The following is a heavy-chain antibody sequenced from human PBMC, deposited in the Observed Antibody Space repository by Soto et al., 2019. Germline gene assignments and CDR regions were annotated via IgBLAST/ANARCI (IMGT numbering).Heavy chain of an antibody. D-gene: IGHD6-13*01. CDR3: AREDIAAIPTRVGWFDP. V-gene: IGHV1-69*01. CDR1: GGTFSSYA. J-gene: IGHJ5*02. Sequence: NLSCKASGGTFSSYAISWVLQAPGQGLEWMGGIIPIFGTANYAQKFQGRVTITADESTSTAYMELSSLRSEDTAVYYCAREDIAAIPTRVGWFDPWGQGTLVTVSS. CDR2: IIPIFGTA.